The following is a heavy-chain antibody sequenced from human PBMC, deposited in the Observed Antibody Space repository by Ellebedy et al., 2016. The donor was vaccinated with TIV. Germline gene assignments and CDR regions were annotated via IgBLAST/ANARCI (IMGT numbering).Heavy chain of an antibody. CDR3: ARFDYDVEGYYGLDV. J-gene: IGHJ6*02. Sequence: SETLSLXXTVSGGSISRFSWTWIRQPPGKGLEWIGYVFYSGDTIYNPSLNSRVTMSVDTSKNQFSLNLRSVTAADRAVYYCARFDYDVEGYYGLDVWGQGTTVIVSS. CDR1: GGSISRFS. V-gene: IGHV4-59*01. CDR2: VFYSGDT. D-gene: IGHD3-3*01.